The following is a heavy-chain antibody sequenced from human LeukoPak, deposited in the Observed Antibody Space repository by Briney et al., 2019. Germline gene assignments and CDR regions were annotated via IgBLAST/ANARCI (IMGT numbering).Heavy chain of an antibody. CDR3: AKDMRFDWTPYYFDY. CDR1: GFTFSSYA. D-gene: IGHD3-9*01. Sequence: GGSLRLSCAASGFTFSSYAMSWVRQAPGKGLEWVSAVSGSGGSTYYADSVKGRFTISRDNSKNTLYLQMNSLRAEDTAVYYCAKDMRFDWTPYYFDYWGQGTLVTVSS. CDR2: VSGSGGST. V-gene: IGHV3-23*01. J-gene: IGHJ4*02.